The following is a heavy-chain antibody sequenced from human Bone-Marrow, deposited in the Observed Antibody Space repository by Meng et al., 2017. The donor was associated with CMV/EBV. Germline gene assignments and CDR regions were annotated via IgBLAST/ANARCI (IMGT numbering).Heavy chain of an antibody. V-gene: IGHV5-51*01. Sequence: SGCSFTSYCFGWVRQMPGKDLVLMGILYPGDSDTTYSPSFQGHVTISADKSISTAYLQWRSLKASDTAMYYCARNAPDSSSYNWFDPWGQGTPVTVSS. CDR2: LYPGDSDT. D-gene: IGHD6-13*01. CDR3: ARNAPDSSSYNWFDP. CDR1: GCSFTSYC. J-gene: IGHJ5*02.